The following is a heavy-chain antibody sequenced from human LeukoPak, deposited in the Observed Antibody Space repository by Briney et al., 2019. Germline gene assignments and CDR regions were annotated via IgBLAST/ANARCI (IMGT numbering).Heavy chain of an antibody. Sequence: SGTLSLTCTVSGGSISSYYWSWIRQPPGKGLEWIGYIYYSGSTNYNPSLKSRVTISVDTSKNQFSLKLSSVTAADTAVYYCARDRGYPLGAFDIWGQGTMVTVSS. V-gene: IGHV4-59*01. J-gene: IGHJ3*02. CDR1: GGSISSYY. D-gene: IGHD5-12*01. CDR2: IYYSGST. CDR3: ARDRGYPLGAFDI.